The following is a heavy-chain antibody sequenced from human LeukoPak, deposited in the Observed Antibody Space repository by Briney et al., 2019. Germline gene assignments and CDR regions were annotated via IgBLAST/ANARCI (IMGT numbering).Heavy chain of an antibody. CDR3: ARVTDYDSSAHDAFDI. CDR2: CIPIFGTA. CDR1: GGTFSSYA. Sequence: GASVKVSCKASGGTFSSYAISWVRQAPGQGLGWRGGCIPIFGTANYAQKFQGRVTITADESTSTAYMELSSLRSEDTAVYYCARVTDYDSSAHDAFDIWGQGTMVTVSS. V-gene: IGHV1-69*13. J-gene: IGHJ3*02. D-gene: IGHD3-22*01.